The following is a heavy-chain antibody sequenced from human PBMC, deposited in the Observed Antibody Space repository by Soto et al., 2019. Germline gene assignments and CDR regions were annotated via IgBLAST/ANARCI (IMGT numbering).Heavy chain of an antibody. J-gene: IGHJ6*02. D-gene: IGHD2-15*01. CDR1: GYTFTSYG. CDR2: ISAYNGNT. V-gene: IGHV1-18*01. Sequence: ASVKVSCKASGYTFTSYGISWVRQAPGQGLEWMGWISAYNGNTNYAQKLQGRVTMTTDTSTSTAYMELRSLRPDDTAVYYCARESLVVVAATPYYYGMDVWGQGTTVTVSS. CDR3: ARESLVVVAATPYYYGMDV.